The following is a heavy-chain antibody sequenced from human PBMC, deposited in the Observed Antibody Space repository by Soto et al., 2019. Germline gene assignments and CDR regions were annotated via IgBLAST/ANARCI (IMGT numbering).Heavy chain of an antibody. V-gene: IGHV3-11*01. D-gene: IGHD5-18*01. CDR2: ISSSGSTI. CDR1: GFTFSDYY. Sequence: QVQLVESGGGLVKPGGSLRLSCAASGFTFSDYYMSWIRQAPGKGLEWVSYISSSGSTIYYADSVKGRFTISRDNAKNSLYLQMNSLRAVDTAVYYCARDLNVDTAMATDFDYWGQGTLVTVSS. J-gene: IGHJ4*02. CDR3: ARDLNVDTAMATDFDY.